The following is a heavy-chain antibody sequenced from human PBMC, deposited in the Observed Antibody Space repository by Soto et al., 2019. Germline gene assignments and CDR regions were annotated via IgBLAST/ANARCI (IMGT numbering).Heavy chain of an antibody. CDR2: ISGDSGKT. CDR3: ARKDDILTGYYSF. CDR1: GYSFPSHG. J-gene: IGHJ4*02. D-gene: IGHD3-9*01. Sequence: ASVKVSCKASGYSFPSHGISWVRQAPGQGLEWMGWISGDSGKTDYAQKFQGRVIMTRDTAATTAYMEMRSLRPDDTAVYFCARKDDILTGYYSFWGQGTLVPVSS. V-gene: IGHV1-18*01.